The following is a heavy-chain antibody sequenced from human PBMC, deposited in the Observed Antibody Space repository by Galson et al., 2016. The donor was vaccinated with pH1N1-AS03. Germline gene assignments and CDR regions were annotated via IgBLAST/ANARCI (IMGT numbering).Heavy chain of an antibody. Sequence: SLRLSCAASGLTFSDYWMSWVRQAPGKGLEWVANIKQDGSDTNYVDSVRDRFTISRDNVNNLLYLQMNSLSVEDTAVYYWAVDSYSRATYWGQGALVTVSS. CDR2: IKQDGSDT. CDR1: GLTFSDYW. D-gene: IGHD1-26*01. V-gene: IGHV3-7*03. CDR3: AVDSYSRATY. J-gene: IGHJ4*02.